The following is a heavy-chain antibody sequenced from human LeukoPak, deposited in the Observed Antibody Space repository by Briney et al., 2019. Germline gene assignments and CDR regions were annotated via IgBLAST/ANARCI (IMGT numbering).Heavy chain of an antibody. CDR2: MNPNSGNT. CDR1: GYTFTSYD. V-gene: IGHV1-8*01. Sequence: ASVKVSCKASGYTFTSYDIHWVRQATGQGLEWMEWMNPNSGNTGYAQKFQGRVTMTRNTSISTAYMELSSLRSEDTAVYYCARGNHYYGSGSSFFDYWGQGTLVTVSS. CDR3: ARGNHYYGSGSSFFDY. D-gene: IGHD3-10*01. J-gene: IGHJ4*02.